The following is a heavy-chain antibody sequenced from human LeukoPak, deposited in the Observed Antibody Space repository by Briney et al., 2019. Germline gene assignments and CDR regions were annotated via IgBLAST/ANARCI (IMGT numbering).Heavy chain of an antibody. CDR1: GFTFSSYA. J-gene: IGHJ4*02. CDR3: ARDLSLYCSGGSCYSLNY. Sequence: PGGSLRLSCAASGFTFSSYAMSWVRQAPGKGLEWVSAISGSGGSTYYADSVKGRFTTSRDNAKNSLYLQMNSLRAEDTAVYYCARDLSLYCSGGSCYSLNYWGQGTLVTVSS. V-gene: IGHV3-23*01. CDR2: ISGSGGST. D-gene: IGHD2-15*01.